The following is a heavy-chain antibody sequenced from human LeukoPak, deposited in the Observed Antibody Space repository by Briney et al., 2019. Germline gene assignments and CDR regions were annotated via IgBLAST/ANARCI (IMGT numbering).Heavy chain of an antibody. J-gene: IGHJ5*02. CDR3: ARVAGIAAAEGWFDP. Sequence: ASVKVSCKASGYTFTSYGISWVRQAPGQGLEWMGWISAYNGNTNYAQKLQGRVTMTTDTSTSTDYMELRSLRSDDTAVYYCARVAGIAAAEGWFDPWGQGTLVTVFS. V-gene: IGHV1-18*01. CDR1: GYTFTSYG. CDR2: ISAYNGNT. D-gene: IGHD6-13*01.